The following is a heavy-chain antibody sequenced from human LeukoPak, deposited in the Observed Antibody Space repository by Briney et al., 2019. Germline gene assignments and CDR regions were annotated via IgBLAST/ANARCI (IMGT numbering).Heavy chain of an antibody. D-gene: IGHD5-18*01. CDR1: GFTFSSYG. Sequence: PGGSLRLSCAASGFTFSSYGMHWVRQAPGKGLGWVGVVSYDGSNKYYADSVKGRFTISRDNSKNTLYLQMNNLRAEDTAVYYCVRADAKKTAMVDYWGRATLVAVSS. J-gene: IGHJ4*02. V-gene: IGHV3-30*03. CDR2: VSYDGSNK. CDR3: VRADAKKTAMVDY.